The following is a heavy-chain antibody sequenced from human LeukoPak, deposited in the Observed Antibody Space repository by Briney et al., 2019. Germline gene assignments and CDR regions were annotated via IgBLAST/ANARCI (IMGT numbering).Heavy chain of an antibody. D-gene: IGHD3-22*01. CDR1: GYTFTGYY. V-gene: IGHV1-2*02. CDR2: INPNSGGT. J-gene: IGHJ4*02. Sequence: ASVKVSCKASGYTFTGYYMHWVRQAPGQGLEWMGWINPNSGGTNYAQKFQGRVTMTRDMSTSTVYMELSSLRSEDTAVYYCARDHRSSGYWLDYWGQGTLVTVSS. CDR3: ARDHRSSGYWLDY.